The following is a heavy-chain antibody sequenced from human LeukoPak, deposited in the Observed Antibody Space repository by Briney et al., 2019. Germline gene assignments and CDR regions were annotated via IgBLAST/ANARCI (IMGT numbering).Heavy chain of an antibody. D-gene: IGHD3-3*01. J-gene: IGHJ4*02. CDR1: GGSISVYF. CDR3: ARDRGSGYFPGFDS. CDR2: IYYKGNT. V-gene: IGHV4-59*01. Sequence: SETLSLTCTVYGGSISVYFWSWIRQPPGKGLEWIGHIYYKGNTNYNSSLQSRVTISIDTSKTQFSLNLSSVTAADTGVYYCARDRGSGYFPGFDSWGQGTLVTVSS.